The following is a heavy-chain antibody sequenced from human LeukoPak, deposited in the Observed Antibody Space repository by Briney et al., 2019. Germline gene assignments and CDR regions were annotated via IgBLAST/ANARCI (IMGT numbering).Heavy chain of an antibody. CDR2: IYPRDGST. CDR3: ARDQEGFDY. J-gene: IGHJ4*02. V-gene: IGHV1-46*01. CDR1: GYTFTSNY. Sequence: ASVKVSCKASGYTFTSNYIHWVRQAPGQGLEWMGMIYPRDGSTSYAQKFQGRVTVARDTSTSTVHMELSGLRSEDTAVYYCARDQEGFDYWGQGTLVTVSS.